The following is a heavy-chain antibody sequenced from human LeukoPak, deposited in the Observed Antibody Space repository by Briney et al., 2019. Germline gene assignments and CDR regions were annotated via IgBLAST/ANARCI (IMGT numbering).Heavy chain of an antibody. CDR1: GFTFSSYA. J-gene: IGHJ4*02. V-gene: IGHV3-23*01. D-gene: IGHD4-17*01. CDR2: ISGSGGST. CDR3: AKDPPHYGDYGYFDY. Sequence: GGSLRLSCAASGFTFSSYAMSWVRQAPGKGLEWVSAISGSGGSTYYADSVKGRFTIPRDDSKNTLYLQMNSLRAEDTAVYYCAKDPPHYGDYGYFDYWGQGTLVTVSS.